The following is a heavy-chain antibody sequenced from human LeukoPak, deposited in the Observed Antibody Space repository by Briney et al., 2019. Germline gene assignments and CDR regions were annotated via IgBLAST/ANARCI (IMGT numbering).Heavy chain of an antibody. CDR3: AGATIAAAGFSIDY. V-gene: IGHV4-59*01. CDR1: GGSISSYY. CDR2: VYYLGST. Sequence: SETLSLTCTISGGSISSYYWSWIRQPPGKGLEWIGYVYYLGSTNYNPSLNGRVTISLDTSENQFSLKLTSVTAADTALYYCAGATIAAAGFSIDYWGQGTLVTVSS. D-gene: IGHD6-13*01. J-gene: IGHJ4*02.